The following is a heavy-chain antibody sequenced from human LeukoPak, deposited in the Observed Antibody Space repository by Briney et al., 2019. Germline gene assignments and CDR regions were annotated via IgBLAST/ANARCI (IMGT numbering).Heavy chain of an antibody. D-gene: IGHD5-18*01. CDR3: ARGPSIQLWSDPYYYYGMDV. J-gene: IGHJ6*02. CDR2: VNHSGST. CDR1: GFTFGHTW. V-gene: IGHV4-34*01. Sequence: GSLRLSCAASGFTFGHTWMSWVRQPPGKGLEWIGEVNHSGSTNYNPSLKSRVTISVDTSKNQFSLKLSSVTAADTAAYYCARGPSIQLWSDPYYYYGMDVWGQGTTVTVSS.